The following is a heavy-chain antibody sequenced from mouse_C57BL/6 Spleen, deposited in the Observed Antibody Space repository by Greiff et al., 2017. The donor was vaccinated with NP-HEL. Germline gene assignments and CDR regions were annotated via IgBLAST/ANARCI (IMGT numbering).Heavy chain of an antibody. CDR2: ISDGGSYT. CDR3: ARDRYGYDNYFDY. V-gene: IGHV5-4*01. J-gene: IGHJ2*01. CDR1: GFTFSSYA. Sequence: EVQVVESGGGLVKPGGSLKLSCAASGFTFSSYAMSWVRQTPEKRLEWVATISDGGSYTYYPDNVKGRFTISRDNAKNNLYLQMSHLKSEDTAMYYCARDRYGYDNYFDYWGQGTTLTVSS. D-gene: IGHD2-2*01.